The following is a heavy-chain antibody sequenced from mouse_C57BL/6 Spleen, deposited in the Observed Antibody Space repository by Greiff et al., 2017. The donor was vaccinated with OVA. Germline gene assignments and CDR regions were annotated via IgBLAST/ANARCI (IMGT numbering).Heavy chain of an antibody. CDR1: GYTFTSYW. CDR2: IHPISGST. J-gene: IGHJ4*01. V-gene: IGHV1-64*01. Sequence: QVQLKQPGAELVKPGASVKLSCKASGYTFTSYWMHWVTQRPGQGLEWIGMIHPISGSTNYNEKFKSKATLTVDKASSTAYMQLSSLTSEDSAVYYCARDYYSNDVDYWGQGTSVTVSS. CDR3: ARDYYSNDVDY. D-gene: IGHD2-5*01.